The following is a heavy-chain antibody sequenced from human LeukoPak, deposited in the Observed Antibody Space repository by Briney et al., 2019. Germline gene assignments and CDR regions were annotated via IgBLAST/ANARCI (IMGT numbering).Heavy chain of an antibody. CDR3: ATDRGSGNLGDR. V-gene: IGHV1-69*13. CDR1: GGTLRSFA. J-gene: IGHJ5*02. D-gene: IGHD2/OR15-2a*01. Sequence: ASVKLSCKASGGTLRSFAISWVRQAPGQGLEWMGGVIPVFGSANYAQKFQDRVTITADESTSSAYMDLSSLKSEDTAVYYCATDRGSGNLGDRWGQGTPVLVSS. CDR2: VIPVFGSA.